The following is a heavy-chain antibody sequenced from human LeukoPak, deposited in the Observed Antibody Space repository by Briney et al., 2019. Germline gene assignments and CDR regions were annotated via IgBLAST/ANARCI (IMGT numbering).Heavy chain of an antibody. CDR3: VKDYRGSEVMFEY. D-gene: IGHD3-16*01. V-gene: IGHV3-23*01. Sequence: GGSLRLSCVASGFTFSKYAMSWVRQAPGKGLEWVSGITGSGDVTWYADSVRGRFTISRDNSKNTLYLQMNGLRAEDTAVYYCVKDYRGSEVMFEYWGPGTVVTVSS. CDR2: ITGSGDVT. CDR1: GFTFSKYA. J-gene: IGHJ4*02.